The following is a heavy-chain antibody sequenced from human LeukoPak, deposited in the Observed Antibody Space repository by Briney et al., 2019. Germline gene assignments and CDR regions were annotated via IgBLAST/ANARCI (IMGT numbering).Heavy chain of an antibody. D-gene: IGHD2-8*02. Sequence: PGASVKVSCKASGYTFTGYYMHWVRQAPGQGLEWMGLINPSGTNTNYAQKFRGRVTMTRDTSTSTVYMDLSSLRSEDTAMYFCAREESGGYFDYWGQGTLVTVSS. CDR2: INPSGTNT. CDR3: AREESGGYFDY. J-gene: IGHJ4*02. V-gene: IGHV1-46*01. CDR1: GYTFTGYY.